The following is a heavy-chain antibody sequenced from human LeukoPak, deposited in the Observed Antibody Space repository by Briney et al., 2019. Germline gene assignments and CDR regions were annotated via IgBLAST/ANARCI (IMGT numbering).Heavy chain of an antibody. CDR1: GGSISSYY. V-gene: IGHV4-59*01. CDR2: IYYSGST. J-gene: IGHJ4*02. CDR3: ARDGGGSYHFDY. Sequence: SQTLSLTCTASGGSISSYYWGWTRQRPAKGQERIGYIYYSGSTNYNPSLKSRVNISVDTSKNQFSLKVSSVTAADTAVYYCARDGGGSYHFDYWGQGTLVTVSS. D-gene: IGHD1-26*01.